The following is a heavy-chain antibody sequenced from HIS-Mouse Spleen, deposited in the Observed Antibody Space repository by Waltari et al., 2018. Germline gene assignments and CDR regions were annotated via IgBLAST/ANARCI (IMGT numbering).Heavy chain of an antibody. CDR1: GFTFSSYA. D-gene: IGHD6-19*01. CDR2: NWYDGSNK. J-gene: IGHJ1*01. Sequence: QVPLVESGGGVVQPGRSVRLSCAASGFTFSSYAMPWVRPRRGKGVGGGAVNWYDGSNKYYADSVKGRFTISRDNSKNTLYLQMNSPRAEDTAVYYCAKEHIAVAGTGYFQHWGQGTLVTVSS. V-gene: IGHV3-33*06. CDR3: AKEHIAVAGTGYFQH.